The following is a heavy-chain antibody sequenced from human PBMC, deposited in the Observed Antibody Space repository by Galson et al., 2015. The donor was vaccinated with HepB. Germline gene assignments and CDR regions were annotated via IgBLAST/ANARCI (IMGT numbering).Heavy chain of an antibody. J-gene: IGHJ4*02. V-gene: IGHV3-53*01. D-gene: IGHD3-10*01. Sequence: SLRLSCAASGFTVSSNYMSWVRQAPGKGLEWVSVIYSGGSTYYADSVKGRFTISRDNSKNTLYLQMNSLRAEDTAVYYCARAARGLWFGEGAFDYWGQGTLVTVSS. CDR3: ARAARGLWFGEGAFDY. CDR2: IYSGGST. CDR1: GFTVSSNY.